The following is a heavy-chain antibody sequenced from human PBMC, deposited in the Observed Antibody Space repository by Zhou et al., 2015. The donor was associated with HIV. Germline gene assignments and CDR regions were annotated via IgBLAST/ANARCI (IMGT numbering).Heavy chain of an antibody. CDR3: ARHATGYYYDSSGYYYRWFDP. D-gene: IGHD3-22*01. V-gene: IGHV1-69*01. Sequence: QVQLVQSGAEVKKPGSSVRVSCKASGGSFSRYDISWVRQAPGQGLEWLGGIIPMFGTANYAQKFQDRVTITADESTTSVFMEVSSLRSEDTAVYYCARHATGYYYDSSGYYYRWFDPWGQGTLVTVSS. CDR2: IIPMFGTA. J-gene: IGHJ5*02. CDR1: GGSFSRYD.